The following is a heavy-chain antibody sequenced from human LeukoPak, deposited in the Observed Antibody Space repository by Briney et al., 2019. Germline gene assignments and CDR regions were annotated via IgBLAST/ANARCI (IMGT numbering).Heavy chain of an antibody. D-gene: IGHD2-2*01. CDR1: GGSFSGYY. CDR2: INHSGST. Sequence: SETLSLTCAVYGGSFSGYYWSWIRRPPGKGLEWIGEINHSGSTNYNPSLKSRVTISVDTSKNQLSLKLSSVTAADTAVYYCASRRLLGYCSSTSCQTRYYYYYGMDVWGQGTTVTVSS. J-gene: IGHJ6*02. CDR3: ASRRLLGYCSSTSCQTRYYYYYGMDV. V-gene: IGHV4-34*01.